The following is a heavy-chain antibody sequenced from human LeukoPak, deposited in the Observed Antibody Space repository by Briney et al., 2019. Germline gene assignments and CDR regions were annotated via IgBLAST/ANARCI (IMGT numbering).Heavy chain of an antibody. CDR2: INPSSGST. CDR3: ARAVTTDYKDAFDI. J-gene: IGHJ3*02. Sequence: ASVKVSCKAFGYTFTSYYMHWVRQAPGQGLEWMGIINPSSGSTSYAQKFQGRVTMIRDTSTSTVYMELSSLRSEDTAVYYCARAVTTDYKDAFDIRGQGTMVTVSS. D-gene: IGHD4-17*01. V-gene: IGHV1-46*01. CDR1: GYTFTSYY.